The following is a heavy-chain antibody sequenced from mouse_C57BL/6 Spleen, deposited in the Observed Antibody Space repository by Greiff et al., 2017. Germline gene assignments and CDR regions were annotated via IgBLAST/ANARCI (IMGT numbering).Heavy chain of an antibody. V-gene: IGHV1-26*01. J-gene: IGHJ3*01. D-gene: IGHD2-4*01. CDR3: ARESYYDYDGAWFAY. CDR2: INPNNGGT. Sequence: EVQLQQSGPELVKPGASVKISCKASGYTFTDYYMNWVKQSHGKSLEWIGDINPNNGGTSYNQKFKGKATLTVDKSSSTAYMELRSLTSEDSAVYYCARESYYDYDGAWFAYWGQGTLVTVSA. CDR1: GYTFTDYY.